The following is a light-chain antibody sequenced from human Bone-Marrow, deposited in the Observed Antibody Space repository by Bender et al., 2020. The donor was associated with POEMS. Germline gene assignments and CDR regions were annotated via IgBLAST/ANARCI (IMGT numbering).Light chain of an antibody. CDR2: DVS. Sequence: QSALTQPASVSGSPGQSITISCTGTYSDVGGYNLVSWYQHHPGKAPKLMIYDVSYRTSGVSNRFSGSKSGNTASLTISGIQAEDEADYYCSSYAGDSLVFGGGTTLTVL. J-gene: IGLJ2*01. V-gene: IGLV2-23*02. CDR1: YSDVGGYNL. CDR3: SSYAGDSLV.